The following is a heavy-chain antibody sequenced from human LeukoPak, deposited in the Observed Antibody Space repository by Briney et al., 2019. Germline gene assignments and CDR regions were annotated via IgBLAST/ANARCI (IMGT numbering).Heavy chain of an antibody. CDR2: VNSDGSST. D-gene: IGHD3-22*01. V-gene: IGHV3-74*01. J-gene: IGHJ4*02. CDR1: GFTFSSYW. Sequence: LPGGSLRLSCAASGFTFSSYWMHWVRQAPGKGLVWVSRVNSDGSSTTYADSVKGRFTISRDNAKNTLYLQMNSLRAEDTAVYYCAKSDSSGYSGFNWGQGTLVTVSS. CDR3: AKSDSSGYSGFN.